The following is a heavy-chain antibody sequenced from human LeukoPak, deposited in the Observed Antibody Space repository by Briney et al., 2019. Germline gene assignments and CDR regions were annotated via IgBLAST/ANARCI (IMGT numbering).Heavy chain of an antibody. CDR3: ARDREGVADY. D-gene: IGHD3-10*01. CDR2: ISSSGSTI. Sequence: PGGSLRLSCAASGFTFSSYGMHWVRQAPGKGLEWVSYISSSGSTIYYADSVRGRFTISRDNAKNSLYLQMNSLRAEDTAVYYCARDREGVADYWGQGTLVTVSS. J-gene: IGHJ4*02. CDR1: GFTFSSYG. V-gene: IGHV3-48*04.